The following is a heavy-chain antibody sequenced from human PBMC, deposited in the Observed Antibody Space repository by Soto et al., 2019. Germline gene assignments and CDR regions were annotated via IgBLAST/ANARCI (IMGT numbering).Heavy chain of an antibody. CDR3: VCSLGPTTGIDY. CDR2: MHYSGFS. CDR1: GDSVTSHY. V-gene: IGHV4-59*08. J-gene: IGHJ4*02. Sequence: SETLSLTCSFSGDSVTSHYLTWIRQPPEKGLEWIGNMHYSGFSHYNPSLQSRLTISVDTSKNQFTLRLTSVTAADTAIYFCVCSLGPTTGIDYWGQGILVTVSS. D-gene: IGHD1-26*01.